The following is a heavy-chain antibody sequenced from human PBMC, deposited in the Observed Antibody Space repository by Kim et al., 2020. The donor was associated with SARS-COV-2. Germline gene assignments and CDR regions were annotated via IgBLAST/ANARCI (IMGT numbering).Heavy chain of an antibody. D-gene: IGHD1-26*01. V-gene: IGHV4-34*01. CDR3: ARGLVGANAVIDF. J-gene: IGHJ4*02. Sequence: YTPTLKSRITLSVDTSKNQFSLKVDSVTDADAALYFCARGLVGANAVIDFWGQGTLVTVSP.